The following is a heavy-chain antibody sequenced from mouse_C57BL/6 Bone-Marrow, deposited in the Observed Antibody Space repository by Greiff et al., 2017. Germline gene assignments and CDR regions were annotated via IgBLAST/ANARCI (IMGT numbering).Heavy chain of an antibody. CDR1: GFSLSTSGMG. V-gene: IGHV8-12*01. CDR2: IYWDDDK. D-gene: IGHD2-3*01. J-gene: IGHJ1*03. CDR3: ARSFDGYHWYFDV. Sequence: QVTLKVSGPGILQSSQTLSLTCSFSGFSLSTSGMGVSWIRQPSGKGLEWLAHIYWDDDKRYNPSLKRRLTISEDTSRNQVVLKITSVDTADTATYYCARSFDGYHWYFDVWGTGTTVTVSS.